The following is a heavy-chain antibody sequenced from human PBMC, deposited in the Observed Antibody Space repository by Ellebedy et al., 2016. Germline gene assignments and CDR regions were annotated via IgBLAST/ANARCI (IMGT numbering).Heavy chain of an antibody. Sequence: ASVKVSCKASGYTFTSYGISWVRQAPGQGLEWMGWISAYNGNTNYAQKLQGRVTMTTDTSTSTAYMELRSLRSDDTAVYSCARDTLTSGWLVPRAREYFQHWGQGTLVTVSS. CDR1: GYTFTSYG. CDR2: ISAYNGNT. J-gene: IGHJ1*01. V-gene: IGHV1-18*01. D-gene: IGHD6-19*01. CDR3: ARDTLTSGWLVPRAREYFQH.